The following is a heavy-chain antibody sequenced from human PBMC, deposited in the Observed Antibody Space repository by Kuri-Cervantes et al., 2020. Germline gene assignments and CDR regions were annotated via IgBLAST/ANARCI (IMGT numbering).Heavy chain of an antibody. CDR2: IWYDGSNK. CDR3: AKGRPGVRPDWFDP. Sequence: GGSLRLSCAASGFTFSSYGMHWVRQAPGKGLEWVAVIWYDGSNKYYADSVKGRFTISRDNSKNTLYLQMNSLRAEDTAVYYCAKGRPGVRPDWFDPWGQGTLVTVSS. CDR1: GFTFSSYG. D-gene: IGHD3-16*01. V-gene: IGHV3-33*06. J-gene: IGHJ5*02.